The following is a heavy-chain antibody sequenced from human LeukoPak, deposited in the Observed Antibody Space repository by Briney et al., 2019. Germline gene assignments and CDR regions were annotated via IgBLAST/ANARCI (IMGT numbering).Heavy chain of an antibody. J-gene: IGHJ4*02. CDR3: AVGVSYSSGWYMDY. Sequence: SETLSLTCTVSGGSISSYYWSWVRQPAGKGLEWIGRIYTSGSTNYNPSLKSRVTMSVDTSQNQVSLKLSSVTAADTAVYYCAVGVSYSSGWYMDYWGQGTLVTVSS. CDR1: GGSISSYY. D-gene: IGHD6-19*01. V-gene: IGHV4-4*07. CDR2: IYTSGST.